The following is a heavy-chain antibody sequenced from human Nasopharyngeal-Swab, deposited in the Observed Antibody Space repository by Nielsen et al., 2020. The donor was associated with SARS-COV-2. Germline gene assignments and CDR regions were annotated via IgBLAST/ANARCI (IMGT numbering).Heavy chain of an antibody. J-gene: IGHJ4*02. V-gene: IGHV3-66*01. CDR1: GFTFASYS. CDR2: IYSGGRI. Sequence: GESLKISCAASGFTFASYSMTWVRQAPGKGLEWVSVIYSGGRIYYADSVKGRFTISRDNARNSLSLQMNSLRAEDTAVYYCAREPGYDSSGYALGYWGQGTLVTVSS. CDR3: AREPGYDSSGYALGY. D-gene: IGHD3-22*01.